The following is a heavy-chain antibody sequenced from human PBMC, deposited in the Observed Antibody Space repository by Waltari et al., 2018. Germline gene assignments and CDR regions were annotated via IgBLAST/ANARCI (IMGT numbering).Heavy chain of an antibody. CDR2: GDPEDGET. D-gene: IGHD6-19*01. V-gene: IGHV1-69-2*01. CDR3: ANVVAGTSGDY. CDR1: GYTFTDYY. Sequence: EVQLVQSGAEVKKPGATVKISCKVSGYTFTDYYMHWVQQAPGKGVEWMGLGDPEDGETVYAEKFQGIVTITAETSTDTAYIELSSLRSEDTAVYYCANVVAGTSGDYWGQGTLVTVSS. J-gene: IGHJ4*02.